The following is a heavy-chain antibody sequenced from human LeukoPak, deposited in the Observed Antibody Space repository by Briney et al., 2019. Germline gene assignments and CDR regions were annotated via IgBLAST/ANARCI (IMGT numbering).Heavy chain of an antibody. J-gene: IGHJ4*02. CDR1: GFTFSSYE. Sequence: GGSLRLSCAASGFTFSSYEMNWVRQAPGKGLEWVSYISSSGSTIYYADSVKGRFTISRDNAKNSLYLQMNSLRAEDTAVYYCASAPELARYYYDSRGYRFDYWGQGTLVTVSS. CDR2: ISSSGSTI. V-gene: IGHV3-48*03. D-gene: IGHD3-22*01. CDR3: ASAPELARYYYDSRGYRFDY.